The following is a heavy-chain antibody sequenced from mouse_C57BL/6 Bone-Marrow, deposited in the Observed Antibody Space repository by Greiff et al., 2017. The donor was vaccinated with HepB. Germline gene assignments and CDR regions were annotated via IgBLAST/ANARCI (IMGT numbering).Heavy chain of an antibody. J-gene: IGHJ2*01. CDR2: IFPGSGST. Sequence: QVQLQQSGPELVKPGASVKISCKASGYTFTDYYINWVKQRPGQGLEWIGWIFPGSGSTYYNEKFKGKATLTVDKSSNTAYMLLSSLTSEDSAVYCCARSKGSLWLRRKGYYFDYWGQGTTLTVSS. V-gene: IGHV1-75*01. D-gene: IGHD2-2*01. CDR3: ARSKGSLWLRRKGYYFDY. CDR1: GYTFTDYY.